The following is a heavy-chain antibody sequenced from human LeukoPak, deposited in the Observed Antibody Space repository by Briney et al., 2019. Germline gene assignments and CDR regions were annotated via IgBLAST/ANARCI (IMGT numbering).Heavy chain of an antibody. CDR1: GFTFSSYW. V-gene: IGHV3-7*03. D-gene: IGHD1/OR15-1a*01. Sequence: PGGSLRLSCAASGFTFSSYWMNWARQAPGKGLEWVASINHNGNVNYYVDSVKGRFTISRDNAKNSLYLQMSNLRAEDTAVYYCAKGSYNWNNLFDYWGQGTLVTVSS. CDR2: INHNGNVN. CDR3: AKGSYNWNNLFDY. J-gene: IGHJ4*02.